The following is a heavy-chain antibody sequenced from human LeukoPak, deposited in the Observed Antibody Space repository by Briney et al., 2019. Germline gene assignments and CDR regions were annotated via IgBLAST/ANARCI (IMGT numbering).Heavy chain of an antibody. V-gene: IGHV3-23*01. J-gene: IGHJ4*02. CDR2: ISGSGGST. D-gene: IGHD2-21*01. CDR1: GFTFSSYA. CDR3: ARAEAPVASFDY. Sequence: GGSLRLSCAASGFTFSSYAMSWVRQAPGKGLEWVSAISGSGGSTYYADSVKGRFTISRDNAKNSLYLQMNSLRAEDTAVYYCARAEAPVASFDYWGQGTLVTVSS.